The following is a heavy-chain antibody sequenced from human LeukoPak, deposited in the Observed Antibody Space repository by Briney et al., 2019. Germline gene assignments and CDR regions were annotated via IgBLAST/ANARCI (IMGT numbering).Heavy chain of an antibody. CDR2: IIPIFGTA. CDR3: ARGRVCSSTSCYPYYYYYMDV. CDR1: GGTFSSYA. J-gene: IGHJ6*03. D-gene: IGHD2-2*01. Sequence: SVKVSCKASGGTFSSYAISWVRQAPGQGLEWMGGIIPIFGTANYVQKFQGRVTITTDESTSTAYMELSSLRSEDTAVYYCARGRVCSSTSCYPYYYYYMDVWGKGTTVTVSS. V-gene: IGHV1-69*05.